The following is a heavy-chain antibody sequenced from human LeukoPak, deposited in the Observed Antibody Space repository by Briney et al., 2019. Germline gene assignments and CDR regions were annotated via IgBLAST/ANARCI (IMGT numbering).Heavy chain of an antibody. J-gene: IGHJ4*02. V-gene: IGHV3-30*18. CDR2: ISYDGSNK. Sequence: PGGSLRLSCAASGFTFSSYGMHWVRQAPGKGLEWVAVISYDGSNKYYADSVKGRFTISRDNSKNTLYLQMNSLRAEDTAVYYCAKDSWTYHDFWSGYLNDNWGQGTLVTASS. CDR1: GFTFSSYG. CDR3: AKDSWTYHDFWSGYLNDN. D-gene: IGHD3-3*01.